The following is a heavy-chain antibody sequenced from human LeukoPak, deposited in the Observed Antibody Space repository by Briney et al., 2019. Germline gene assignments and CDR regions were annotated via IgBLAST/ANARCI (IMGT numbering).Heavy chain of an antibody. D-gene: IGHD3-9*01. Sequence: AASVKVSCKASGYTFTGYYMHWVRQAPGQGLEWMGWINPNSGGTNYAQKFQGGVTMTRDTSISTAYMELSRLRSDDTAVYYCARGPTRYFDWLFIFDYWGQGTLVTVSS. J-gene: IGHJ4*02. CDR3: ARGPTRYFDWLFIFDY. CDR2: INPNSGGT. CDR1: GYTFTGYY. V-gene: IGHV1-2*02.